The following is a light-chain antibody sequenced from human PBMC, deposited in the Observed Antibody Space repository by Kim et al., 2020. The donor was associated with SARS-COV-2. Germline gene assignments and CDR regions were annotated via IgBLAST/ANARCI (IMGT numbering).Light chain of an antibody. J-gene: IGKJ2*01. Sequence: EPASISCRSSQSLMHSNGYNYLDWYLQKPGQSTQLLIYLGSNRASGVPDRFSGSGSGTDFTLKISRVEAEDVGVYYCMQALQTPNTFGQGAKLEI. CDR3: MQALQTPNT. V-gene: IGKV2-28*01. CDR1: QSLMHSNGYNY. CDR2: LGS.